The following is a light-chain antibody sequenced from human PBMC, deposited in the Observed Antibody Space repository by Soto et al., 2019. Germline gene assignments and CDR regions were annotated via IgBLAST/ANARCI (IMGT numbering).Light chain of an antibody. V-gene: IGKV3-20*01. Sequence: EIVLTQSPGTLSLSPGERATLSCRASQSVNSNNLAWYQRKPGQAPRLLIYGASNRATDIPYRFSASGSGTDFTLTITRLEAEDFAVYYCQQYDSTPPTFGQGTKVEVK. J-gene: IGKJ1*01. CDR3: QQYDSTPPT. CDR2: GAS. CDR1: QSVNSNN.